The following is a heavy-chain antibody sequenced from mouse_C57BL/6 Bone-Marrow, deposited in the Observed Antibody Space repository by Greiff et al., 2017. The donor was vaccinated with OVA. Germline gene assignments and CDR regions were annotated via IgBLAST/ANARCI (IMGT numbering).Heavy chain of an antibody. CDR2: IDPENGDT. V-gene: IGHV14-4*01. J-gene: IGHJ4*01. CDR3: TRRYYAMDY. Sequence: VQLQQSGAELVRPGASVKLSCTASGFNIKDDYMHWVKQRPEQGLEWIGWIDPENGDTEYASKFQGKATITADPSSNTAYLQLSSLTSEDTAVYYCTRRYYAMDYWGQGTSVTVSS. CDR1: GFNIKDDY.